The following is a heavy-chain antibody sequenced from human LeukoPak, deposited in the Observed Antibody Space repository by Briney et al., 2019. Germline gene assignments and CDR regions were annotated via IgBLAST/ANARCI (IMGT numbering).Heavy chain of an antibody. CDR2: IFYSGST. J-gene: IGHJ4*02. D-gene: IGHD6-6*01. CDR3: ARWYSSSGYLDY. Sequence: TSETLSLTCTVSGGSMKSGIYYWSWIRQHPGKGLEWLGYIFYSGSTYYNPSLKSRISISVDTSKNQFSLRLTSVTAADTAVYYCARWYSSSGYLDYWGQGTLVTVSS. V-gene: IGHV4-31*03. CDR1: GGSMKSGIYY.